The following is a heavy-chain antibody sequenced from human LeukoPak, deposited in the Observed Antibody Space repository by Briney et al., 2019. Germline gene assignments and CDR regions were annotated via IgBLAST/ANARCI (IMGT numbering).Heavy chain of an antibody. CDR3: AKSLSSGWFRYYFDY. J-gene: IGHJ4*02. D-gene: IGHD6-19*01. V-gene: IGHV3-23*01. Sequence: GGSLRLSCAASGFTFSSYAMSWVRQAPGKGLEWVSAISGSGGSTYYADSVKGRFTISRDNSKNTLDLQINSLRAEDTAVYYCAKSLSSGWFRYYFDYWGQGTLVTVSS. CDR2: ISGSGGST. CDR1: GFTFSSYA.